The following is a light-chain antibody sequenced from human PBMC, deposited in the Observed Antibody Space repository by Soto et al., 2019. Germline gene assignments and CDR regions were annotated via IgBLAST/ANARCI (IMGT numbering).Light chain of an antibody. Sequence: SVLTQPASVSGSLGQSITISCTGTTRDIAGYNYISWYQQLPGKAPKLMIYQVTIRPSGVSDRFSGSKSDNTASLSISGLQSEDESDYYCYSYTSSSTYVFGTGTKVTVL. V-gene: IGLV2-14*01. CDR1: TRDIAGYNY. CDR2: QVT. CDR3: YSYTSSSTYV. J-gene: IGLJ1*01.